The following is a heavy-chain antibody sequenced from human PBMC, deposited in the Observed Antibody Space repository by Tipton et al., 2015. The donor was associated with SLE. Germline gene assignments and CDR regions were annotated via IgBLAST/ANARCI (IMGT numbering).Heavy chain of an antibody. CDR2: IYYSGST. V-gene: IGHV4-39*07. J-gene: IGHJ3*02. D-gene: IGHD6-13*01. Sequence: LRLSCTVSGGSISSSSYYWGWIRQPPGKGLEWIGSIYYSGSTYYNPSLKSRVTISVDTSKNQFSLKLSSVTAADTVVYYCARGRGIAAAVLGAFDIWGQGTMVTVSS. CDR1: GGSISSSSYY. CDR3: ARGRGIAAAVLGAFDI.